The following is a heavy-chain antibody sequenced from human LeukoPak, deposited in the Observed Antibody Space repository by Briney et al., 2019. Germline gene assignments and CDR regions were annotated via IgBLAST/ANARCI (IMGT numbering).Heavy chain of an antibody. Sequence: PSETLSLTCTVSGGSISSFYWSWIRQPAGRGLEWMGRFHHRGTTYYNTCLKSRVTISVDTSKNQFSLKLNSVTAADTAVYYCAKPHSSSSHFNDCWGQGTLVTVSS. J-gene: IGHJ4*02. CDR3: AKPHSSSSHFNDC. D-gene: IGHD6-6*01. CDR2: FHHRGTT. CDR1: GGSISSFY. V-gene: IGHV4-59*05.